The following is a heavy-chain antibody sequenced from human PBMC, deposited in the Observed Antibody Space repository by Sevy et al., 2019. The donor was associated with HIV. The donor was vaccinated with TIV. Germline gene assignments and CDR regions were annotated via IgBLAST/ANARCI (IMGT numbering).Heavy chain of an antibody. CDR3: SRHLPAVVPAEKSPHFYYMDV. D-gene: IGHD2-2*01. CDR2: IYPGDTGT. CDR1: GYSVTSYW. V-gene: IGHV5-51*01. J-gene: IGHJ6*03. Sequence: GESLKISCEGSGYSVTSYWIAWVRQMPGKGLEWMGIIYPGDTGTRYSPSFQGQVTISVDKSISTAYLQWTSLKASDTAAYYCSRHLPAVVPAEKSPHFYYMDVWGKGTTVTVSS.